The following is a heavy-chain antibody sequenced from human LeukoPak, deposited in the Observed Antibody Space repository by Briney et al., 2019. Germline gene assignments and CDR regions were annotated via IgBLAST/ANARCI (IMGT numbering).Heavy chain of an antibody. J-gene: IGHJ4*02. V-gene: IGHV4-30-4*01. Sequence: SETLSLTCTVSGGSISSGDYYWSWIRQPPGKGLEWIGYIYYSGSTYYNPSLKSRVTISVDTSKNQFSLKLSSVTAADTAVYYCARETYYYDSSGYFLFDYWGQGTLVTVSS. CDR2: IYYSGST. CDR3: ARETYYYDSSGYFLFDY. D-gene: IGHD3-22*01. CDR1: GGSISSGDYY.